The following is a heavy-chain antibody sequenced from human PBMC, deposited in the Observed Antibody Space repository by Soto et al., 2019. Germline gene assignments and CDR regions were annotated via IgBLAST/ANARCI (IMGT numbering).Heavy chain of an antibody. D-gene: IGHD5-18*01. Sequence: GESLKISCKGSGYSFTSYWIGWVRQMPGKGLEWMGIIYPGDSDTRYSPSFQGQVTISADKSISTAYLQWSSLKASDTAMYYCARHGYSYGGMGYYYGMDVWGQGTTVTVSS. V-gene: IGHV5-51*01. CDR2: IYPGDSDT. CDR1: GYSFTSYW. CDR3: ARHGYSYGGMGYYYGMDV. J-gene: IGHJ6*02.